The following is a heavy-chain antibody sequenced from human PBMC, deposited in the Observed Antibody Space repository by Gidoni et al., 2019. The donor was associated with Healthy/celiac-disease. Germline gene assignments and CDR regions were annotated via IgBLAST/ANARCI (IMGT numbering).Heavy chain of an antibody. CDR3: ARDDMGVVVAATSWFDP. D-gene: IGHD2-15*01. V-gene: IGHV1-69*09. J-gene: IGHJ5*02. CDR1: GGTFSSYA. Sequence: QVQLVQSGAEVKKPGSSVKVSCKASGGTFSSYAISWVRQAPGQGLEWMGRIIPILGIANYAQKFQGRVTITADKSTSTAYMELSSLRSEDTAVYYCARDDMGVVVAATSWFDPWGQGTLVTVSS. CDR2: IIPILGIA.